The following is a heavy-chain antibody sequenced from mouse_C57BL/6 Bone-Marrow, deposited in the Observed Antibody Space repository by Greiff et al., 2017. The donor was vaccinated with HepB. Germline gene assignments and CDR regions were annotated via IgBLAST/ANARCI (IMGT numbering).Heavy chain of an antibody. CDR3: TTEGYYYGGYFDV. Sequence: VQLKQSGAELVRPGASAKLSCTASGFNIKDDYMHWVKQRPEQGLEWIGWIDPENGDTEYASKFQGKATITADTSSNTAYLQLSSLTSEDTAVYYCTTEGYYYGGYFDVWGTGTTVTVSS. J-gene: IGHJ1*03. D-gene: IGHD1-1*01. CDR1: GFNIKDDY. CDR2: IDPENGDT. V-gene: IGHV14-4*01.